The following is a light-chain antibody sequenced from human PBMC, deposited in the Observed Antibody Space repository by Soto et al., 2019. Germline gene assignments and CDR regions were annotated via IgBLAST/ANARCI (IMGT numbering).Light chain of an antibody. Sequence: QSVLTQPPSVSAAPGRKVTISCSGSSSNIGNNYVSWYQQLPGTAPKLLIYENNKRPSGIPDRFSGSKSGTSATLGITGHQTGDEADYYCGTWDSSLSAYVFGTGTKVTVL. V-gene: IGLV1-51*02. CDR1: SSNIGNNY. CDR3: GTWDSSLSAYV. J-gene: IGLJ1*01. CDR2: ENN.